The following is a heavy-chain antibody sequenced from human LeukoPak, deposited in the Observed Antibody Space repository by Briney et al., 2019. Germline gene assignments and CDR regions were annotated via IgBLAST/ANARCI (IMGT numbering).Heavy chain of an antibody. CDR1: GFTFSDYW. Sequence: PAGTLSLSCAASGFTFSDYWIYWVRQAPGKGLVLVSLIHRDGSSTTYADSVKGRFTISRDNAKNTLYLQMNSLRAEDTAMYYCARGTEGYTYGEFISWGQGTLVTVSS. D-gene: IGHD5-18*01. CDR3: ARGTEGYTYGEFIS. V-gene: IGHV3-74*01. J-gene: IGHJ5*02. CDR2: IHRDGSST.